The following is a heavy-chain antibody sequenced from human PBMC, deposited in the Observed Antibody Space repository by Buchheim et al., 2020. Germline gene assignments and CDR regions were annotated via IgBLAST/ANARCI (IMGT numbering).Heavy chain of an antibody. CDR1: GFTFSSYG. CDR2: ISYDGSNK. Sequence: QVQLVESGGGVVQPGRSLRLSCAASGFTFSSYGMHWVRQAPGKGLEWVAVISYDGSNKYYADSVKGRFTISRDNSKNTLYLQMNSLRAEDTAVYYCAKPTVGASNYYYGMDVWGQGTT. V-gene: IGHV3-30*18. J-gene: IGHJ6*02. D-gene: IGHD1-26*01. CDR3: AKPTVGASNYYYGMDV.